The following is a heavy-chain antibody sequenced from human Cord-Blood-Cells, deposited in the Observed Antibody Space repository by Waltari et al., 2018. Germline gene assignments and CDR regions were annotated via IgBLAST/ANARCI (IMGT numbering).Heavy chain of an antibody. J-gene: IGHJ4*02. CDR3: ARPRYGYGSGSYYIDLDY. CDR2: IIPIFGTA. Sequence: QVQLVQSGAEVKKPGSSVKVSCKASGGTFSSYAISWVRQAPGQGLEWMGGIIPIFGTANYAQKFQGRVTITADESTSTAYMELSSLRSEDTAVYYCARPRYGYGSGSYYIDLDYWGQGTLVTVSS. CDR1: GGTFSSYA. V-gene: IGHV1-69*01. D-gene: IGHD3-10*01.